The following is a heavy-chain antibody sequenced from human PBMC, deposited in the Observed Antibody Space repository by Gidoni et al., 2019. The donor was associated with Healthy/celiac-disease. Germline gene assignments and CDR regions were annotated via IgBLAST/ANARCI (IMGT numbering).Heavy chain of an antibody. CDR1: GFTGSSNY. Sequence: EVQLGESGGGLVQPGGSLRSSCGVLGFTGSSNYMGGVRQAPGKGLEWVSVIYSGGSTYYADSVKGRFTISRDNSKNTLYLQMNSLRAEDTAVYYCARDQVGSGWYFGFDYWGQGTLVTVSS. V-gene: IGHV3-66*01. D-gene: IGHD6-19*01. CDR2: IYSGGST. J-gene: IGHJ4*02. CDR3: ARDQVGSGWYFGFDY.